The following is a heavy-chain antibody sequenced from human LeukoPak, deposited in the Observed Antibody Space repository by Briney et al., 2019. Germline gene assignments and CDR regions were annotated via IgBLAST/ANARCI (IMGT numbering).Heavy chain of an antibody. D-gene: IGHD4-23*01. CDR1: GGSIRSDY. J-gene: IGHJ4*02. V-gene: IGHV4-59*01. Sequence: ASETLSLTCTVSGGSIRSDYWSWVRQPPGKGLEWIGYIHYSGSTNYNASLKSRATMSVDMSKNQFSLKLTSVTAADTAVYYCARLGRKTSVVPPDFDCWGQGTLVTVSS. CDR2: IHYSGST. CDR3: ARLGRKTSVVPPDFDC.